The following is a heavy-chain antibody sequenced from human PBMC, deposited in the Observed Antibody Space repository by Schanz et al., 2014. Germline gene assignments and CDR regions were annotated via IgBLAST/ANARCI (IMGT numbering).Heavy chain of an antibody. CDR3: AKGRTSMVYDMDV. CDR1: RFTFSDYW. J-gene: IGHJ6*02. CDR2: MNQDGSVK. D-gene: IGHD5-18*01. V-gene: IGHV3-7*03. Sequence: EVQLVESGGGLVQPGGSLRLSCAASRFTFSDYWMSWVRQAPGKGLEWVANMNQDGSVKNYVDSVKGRFTISRDNAKNSLFLQMSSLRAEDTALYYCAKGRTSMVYDMDVWGQGTTVTVSS.